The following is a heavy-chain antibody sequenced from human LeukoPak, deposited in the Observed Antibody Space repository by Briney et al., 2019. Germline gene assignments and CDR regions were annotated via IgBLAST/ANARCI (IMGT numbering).Heavy chain of an antibody. J-gene: IGHJ5*02. D-gene: IGHD3-10*01. Sequence: GASVKVSCKVSGYTLTELSMHWVRQAPGKGLEWMGGFDPEDGETIYAQKFQGRVTMTEDTSTDTAYMELSSLRSEDTAVYYCATSYYYGSGSLNWFDPWGQGTLVTVSS. CDR3: ATSYYYGSGSLNWFDP. V-gene: IGHV1-24*01. CDR1: GYTLTELS. CDR2: FDPEDGET.